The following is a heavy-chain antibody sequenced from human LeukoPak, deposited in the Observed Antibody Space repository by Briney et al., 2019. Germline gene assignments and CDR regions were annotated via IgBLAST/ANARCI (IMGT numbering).Heavy chain of an antibody. CDR2: IYYSGST. V-gene: IGHV4-59*01. D-gene: IGHD2-21*01. Sequence: SETLSLTCTVSGGSISSYYWSWIRQPPGKGLEWIGYIYYSGSTNYNPSLKSRVTISVDTSKNQFSLKLGSVTAADTAVYYCARVAGEDDNWFDPWGQGTLVTVSS. CDR3: ARVAGEDDNWFDP. J-gene: IGHJ5*02. CDR1: GGSISSYY.